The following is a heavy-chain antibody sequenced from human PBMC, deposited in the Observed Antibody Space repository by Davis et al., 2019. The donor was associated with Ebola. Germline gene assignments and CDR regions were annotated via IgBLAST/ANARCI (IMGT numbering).Heavy chain of an antibody. CDR2: IYYSGST. J-gene: IGHJ6*02. CDR3: ARHGHYGMDV. Sequence: MPSETLSLTCTVSGGSISSGGYYWSWIRQHPGKGLEWIGYIYYSGSTYYNPSLKSRVTISVDTSKNQFSLKLSSVTAADTAVYYCARHGHYGMDVWGQGTTVTVSS. CDR1: GGSISSGGYY. V-gene: IGHV4-31*03.